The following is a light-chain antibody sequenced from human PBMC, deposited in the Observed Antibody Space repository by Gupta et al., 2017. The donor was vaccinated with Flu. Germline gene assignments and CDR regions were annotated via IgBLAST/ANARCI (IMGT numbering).Light chain of an antibody. CDR1: QSISSY. Sequence: INECPSSLSASVGDRVTITCRASQSISSYLSWFQQKPGRAPKLLIYPASSLQSGVPSRFSGSGSGINFTLTISSLQPEDFAAYYCQQSYINPITFGQGTRLDIK. CDR3: QQSYINPIT. V-gene: IGKV1-39*01. J-gene: IGKJ5*01. CDR2: PAS.